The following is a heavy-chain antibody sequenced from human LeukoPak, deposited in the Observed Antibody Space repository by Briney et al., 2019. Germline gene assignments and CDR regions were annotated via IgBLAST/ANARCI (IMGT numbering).Heavy chain of an antibody. V-gene: IGHV3-23*01. CDR3: AKESRQWLGGNYDY. CDR2: ISNNSGRT. D-gene: IGHD6-19*01. Sequence: PGGSLRLSCAASGFTFSSCAMTWVRQAPGKGLEWVSGISNNSGRTRYADSVKGRFTISRDNSKNTLYLQMNSLTSGDTAVYYCAKESRQWLGGNYDYWGQGTLVTVS. CDR1: GFTFSSCA. J-gene: IGHJ4*02.